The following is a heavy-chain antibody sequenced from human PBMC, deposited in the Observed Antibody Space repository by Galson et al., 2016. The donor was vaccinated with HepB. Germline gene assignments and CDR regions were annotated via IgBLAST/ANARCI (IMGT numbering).Heavy chain of an antibody. CDR1: GFTFSTYG. CDR3: ARGRIISAAGTFDF. Sequence: SLRLSCAASGFTFSTYGMHWVRQAPGKGLEWVAVIWEDGINKYYADSVKGRFTISRDKSKNTLYLQMNSLRAEDTAVYYCARGRIISAAGTFDFWGQGTLVTVSS. J-gene: IGHJ4*02. V-gene: IGHV3-33*01. CDR2: IWEDGINK. D-gene: IGHD6-13*01.